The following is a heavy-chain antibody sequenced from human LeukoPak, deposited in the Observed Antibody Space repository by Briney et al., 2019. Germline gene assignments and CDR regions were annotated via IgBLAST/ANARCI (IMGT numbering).Heavy chain of an antibody. D-gene: IGHD6-13*01. V-gene: IGHV3-30*03. CDR3: ARGPLIAAAGTW. J-gene: IGHJ4*02. CDR1: GFTFSSYG. CDR2: ISYDGSNK. Sequence: GGSLRLSCAASGFTFSSYGMHWVRQAPGKGLEWVAVISYDGSNKYYADSVKGRFTISRDNSKNTLYLQMNSLRAEDTAVYYCARGPLIAAAGTWWGQGTLVTVSS.